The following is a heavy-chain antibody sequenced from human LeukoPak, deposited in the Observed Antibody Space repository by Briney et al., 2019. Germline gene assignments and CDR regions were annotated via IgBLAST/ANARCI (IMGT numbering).Heavy chain of an antibody. D-gene: IGHD2-2*01. CDR3: ARERFCSSTSCYAGDFDY. Sequence: PSETLSLTCTVSGGSINSYYWSWIRQPAGKGLEWIGRIYTSGSTNYNPSLKSRVTMSVDTSKNQFSLKLSSVTAADTAVYYCARERFCSSTSCYAGDFDYWGQGTLVTVSS. CDR1: GGSINSYY. J-gene: IGHJ4*02. V-gene: IGHV4-4*07. CDR2: IYTSGST.